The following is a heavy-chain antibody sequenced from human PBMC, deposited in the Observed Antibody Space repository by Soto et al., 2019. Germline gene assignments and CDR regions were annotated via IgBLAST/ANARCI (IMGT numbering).Heavy chain of an antibody. D-gene: IGHD3-10*01. CDR1: GSTFTTDS. CDR2: INPSGGST. CDR3: ARVASGTSPVDD. Sequence: SQKISFNSSGSTFTTDSVHGFLEAPGQGLEWMGIINPSGGSTSYAQKFQGRVTMTRDTSTSTVYMELSSLRSEDTAVYYCARVASGTSPVDDWGQGTMFTVSS. V-gene: IGHV1-46*01. J-gene: IGHJ4*02.